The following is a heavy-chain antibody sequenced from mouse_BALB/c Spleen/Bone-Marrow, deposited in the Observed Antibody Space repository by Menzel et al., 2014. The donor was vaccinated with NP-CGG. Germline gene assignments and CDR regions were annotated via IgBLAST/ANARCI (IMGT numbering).Heavy chain of an antibody. J-gene: IGHJ4*01. CDR2: INPYNGGT. Sequence: VQLKQSGPGLVKPGASMKISCKASGYSFTGYTMNWVKQSHGKNLEWTGLINPYNGGTSYNQKFKGKATLTVDKSSCTAYMELLSLTSEDSAVYYCARGSNYVRYAMDYWGQGTSVTVSS. CDR3: ARGSNYVRYAMDY. V-gene: IGHV1-18*01. D-gene: IGHD2-5*01. CDR1: GYSFTGYT.